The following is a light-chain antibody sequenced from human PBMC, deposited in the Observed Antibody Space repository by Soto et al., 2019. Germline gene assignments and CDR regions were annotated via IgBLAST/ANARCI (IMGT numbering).Light chain of an antibody. CDR1: QRVSSS. CDR3: QQYNNWPRT. V-gene: IGKV3-15*01. J-gene: IGKJ1*01. Sequence: EIVLTQSPATLSLSPGESATLSCRSSQRVSSSYLAWYQQKPGQAPRLLIYGASTRATGIPARFSGSGSGTEFTLTISSLQSEDFAVYYCQQYNNWPRTFGQGTKVDIK. CDR2: GAS.